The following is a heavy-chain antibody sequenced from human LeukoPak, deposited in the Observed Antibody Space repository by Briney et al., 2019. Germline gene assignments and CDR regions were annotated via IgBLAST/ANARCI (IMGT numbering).Heavy chain of an antibody. CDR1: GFTFSSYG. Sequence: GGSLRLSCAASGFTFSSYGMHWVRQAPGKGLEWVAVIWYDGSNKYYADSVKGRFTISRDNSKNTLYLQMNSLRAEDTAVYYCARDLGAYGDYFALDYWGQGTLVTVSS. J-gene: IGHJ4*02. CDR2: IWYDGSNK. D-gene: IGHD4-17*01. CDR3: ARDLGAYGDYFALDY. V-gene: IGHV3-33*01.